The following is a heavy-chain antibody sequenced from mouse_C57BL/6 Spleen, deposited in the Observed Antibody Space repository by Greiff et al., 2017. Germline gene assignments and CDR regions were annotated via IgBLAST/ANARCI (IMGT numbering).Heavy chain of an antibody. CDR2: IYPGDGDT. V-gene: IGHV1-80*01. CDR1: GYAFSSYW. CDR3: ASPGNWSGSMDY. J-gene: IGHJ4*01. D-gene: IGHD2-1*01. Sequence: VPLQQSGAELVKPGASVKISCKASGYAFSSYWMNGVKQRAGKGLEGIGQIYPGDGDTNYNGKFKGKATLTADKSSSTAYMQLSSLTSEDSAVYFCASPGNWSGSMDYWGQGTSVTVSS.